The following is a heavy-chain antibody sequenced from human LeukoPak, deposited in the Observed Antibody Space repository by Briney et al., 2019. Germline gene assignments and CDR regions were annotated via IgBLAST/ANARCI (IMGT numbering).Heavy chain of an antibody. CDR2: IKQDGSEK. V-gene: IGHV3-7*03. CDR1: GFTFSGYW. CDR3: AREDQLLVDY. Sequence: GGSLRLSCAASGFTFSGYWMSWVRQAPGKGLEWVANIKQDGSEKYYVDSVKGRFTISRDNAKNSLYLQMNSLRAEDTAVYYCAREDQLLVDYWGQGTLVTVSS. D-gene: IGHD2-2*01. J-gene: IGHJ4*02.